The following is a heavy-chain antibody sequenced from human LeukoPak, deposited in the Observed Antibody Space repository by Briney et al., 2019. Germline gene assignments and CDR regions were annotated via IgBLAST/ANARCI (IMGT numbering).Heavy chain of an antibody. D-gene: IGHD2-15*01. V-gene: IGHV1-69*01. J-gene: IGHJ4*02. CDR3: ARSKDIVVVVAASFDY. CDR1: GGTFISYA. Sequence: APVKVSCKASGGTFISYAISWVRQAPGQGLEWMGGIIPIFGTANYAQKFQGRVTITADESTSTAYMELSSLRSEDTAVYYCARSKDIVVVVAASFDYWGQGTLVTVSS. CDR2: IIPIFGTA.